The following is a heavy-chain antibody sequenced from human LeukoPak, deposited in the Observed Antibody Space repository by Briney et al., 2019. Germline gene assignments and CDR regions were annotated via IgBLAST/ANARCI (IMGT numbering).Heavy chain of an antibody. D-gene: IGHD2-15*01. J-gene: IGHJ6*02. V-gene: IGHV3-30*18. CDR2: ISYDESDK. CDR1: GFTFSNYG. CDR3: AKGVVAATNAAYYGMDV. Sequence: GGAPRLSRAAPGFTFSNYGMPWVRQAPGQGVGWVGVISYDESDKYYADSVKGRFTISRDNSKNTLYLQMNSLRPEDTAVYYCAKGVVAATNAAYYGMDVWGQGTTVTVSS.